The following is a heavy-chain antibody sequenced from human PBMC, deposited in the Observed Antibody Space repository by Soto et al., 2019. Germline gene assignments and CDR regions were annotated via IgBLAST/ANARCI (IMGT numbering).Heavy chain of an antibody. J-gene: IGHJ1*01. CDR1: GYTFTSYG. CDR3: ARDGGHYGDSAYFHH. D-gene: IGHD4-17*01. V-gene: IGHV1-18*01. CDR2: ISAYNGNT. Sequence: QVQLVQSGAEVKKPGASVKVSCKASGYTFTSYGITWVRQAPGQGLEWMGWISAYNGNTNYAQNLQGRVTMTTDTDTRTAYMELRSLRSDDTAVYYCARDGGHYGDSAYFHHWGQGTLVTVSS.